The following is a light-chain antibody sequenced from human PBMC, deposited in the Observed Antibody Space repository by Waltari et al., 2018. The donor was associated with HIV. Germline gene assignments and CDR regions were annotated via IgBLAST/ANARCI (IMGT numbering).Light chain of an antibody. J-gene: IGKJ2*01. CDR2: EVS. Sequence: DIVMTQTQPSLSVTPGQPASFSCNSSQSLKHTDGKTYLYWYLQRPGQSPQVLMYEVSQRYAGVPDRFSGSGSGTHFTLKTARVEAEDVGFYYCMQSVHLLYTFSQGTKLEIK. CDR3: MQSVHLLYT. CDR1: QSLKHTDGKTY. V-gene: IGKV2D-29*02.